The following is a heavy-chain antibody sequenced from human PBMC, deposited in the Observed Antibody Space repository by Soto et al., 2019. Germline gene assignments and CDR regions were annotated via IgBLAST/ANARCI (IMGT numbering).Heavy chain of an antibody. CDR3: AKLIYPLNSSGLDV. Sequence: QVQLVQSGGGVVQPGRSLRLSCATSGFTFSSYDMQWVRHAPGKGLEWVALISYEGLNTYYADSVRGRFIISRDNSKNILYLQMHSLRPDDTAVYYCAKLIYPLNSSGLDVWGHGATVIVSS. J-gene: IGHJ6*02. D-gene: IGHD1-1*01. CDR2: ISYEGLNT. CDR1: GFTFSSYD. V-gene: IGHV3-30*18.